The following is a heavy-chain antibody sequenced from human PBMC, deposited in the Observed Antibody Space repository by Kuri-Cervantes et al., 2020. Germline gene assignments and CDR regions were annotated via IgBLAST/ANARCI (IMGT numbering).Heavy chain of an antibody. CDR3: ARGVYYDSSGSYAFDI. V-gene: IGHV1-8*02. J-gene: IGHJ3*02. CDR2: MNPNSGNT. CDR1: GYTFTGYY. Sequence: ASVKVSCKASGYTFTGYYMHWVRQATGQGLEWMGWMNPNSGNTGYAQKFQGRVTMTRNTSINTAYMELSSLRSEDTAVYYCARGVYYDSSGSYAFDIWGQGTMVTVSS. D-gene: IGHD3-22*01.